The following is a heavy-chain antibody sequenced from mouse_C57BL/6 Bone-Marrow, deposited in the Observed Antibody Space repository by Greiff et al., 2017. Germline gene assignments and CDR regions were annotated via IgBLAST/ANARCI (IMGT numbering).Heavy chain of an antibody. V-gene: IGHV1-64*01. J-gene: IGHJ3*01. Sequence: VQLQQPGAELVKPGASVKLSCKASGYTFTSYWMHWVKQRPGQGLEWIGMIHPNSGSTNYNEKFKSKATLTVDKSSNTAYVQLSSLTSEDSAVYYCARYCPCRCAYWGQGTLVTVSA. CDR3: ARYCPCRCAY. CDR1: GYTFTSYW. CDR2: IHPNSGST.